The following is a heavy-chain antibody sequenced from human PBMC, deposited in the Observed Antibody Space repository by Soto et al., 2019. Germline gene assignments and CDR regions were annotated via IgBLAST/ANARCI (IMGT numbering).Heavy chain of an antibody. J-gene: IGHJ3*02. D-gene: IGHD1-26*01. V-gene: IGHV3-21*01. CDR1: GFTFSSYS. CDR2: ISSSSYI. Sequence: GGSLRLSCAASGFTFSSYSMNWVRQAPGKGLEWVSSISSSSYIYYADSVKGRFTISRDNAKNSLYLQMNSLRAEDTAVYYWARDPYIGSYYAFDIWGQGTMVTVSS. CDR3: ARDPYIGSYYAFDI.